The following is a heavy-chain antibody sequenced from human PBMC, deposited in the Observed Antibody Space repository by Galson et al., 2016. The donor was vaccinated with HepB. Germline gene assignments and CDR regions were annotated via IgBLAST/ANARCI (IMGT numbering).Heavy chain of an antibody. CDR1: GFSFSNYG. V-gene: IGHV3-21*01. CDR2: INNIGSHI. J-gene: IGHJ6*02. Sequence: SLRLSCAASGFSFSNYGMNWVRQAPGRGLEWVSHINNIGSHIYHAQSVKGRFTISRDNSKKTLYLQMDSLRAEDTAVYYCARDRAGGRADFFALDVWGQGATVTGSS. D-gene: IGHD3-16*01. CDR3: ARDRAGGRADFFALDV.